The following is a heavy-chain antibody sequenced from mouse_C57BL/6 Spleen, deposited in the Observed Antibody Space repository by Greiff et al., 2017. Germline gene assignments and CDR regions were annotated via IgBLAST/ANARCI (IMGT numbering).Heavy chain of an antibody. Sequence: VQLKESGPGLVQPSQSLSITCTVSGFSLTSYGVHWVRQSPGKGLEWLGVIWRGGSTDYNAAFMSRLSITKDNSKSQVFFKMNSLQADDTAIYYCAKTYGSSSEVLFAYWGQGTLVTVSA. CDR2: IWRGGST. CDR3: AKTYGSSSEVLFAY. V-gene: IGHV2-5*01. J-gene: IGHJ3*01. D-gene: IGHD1-1*01. CDR1: GFSLTSYG.